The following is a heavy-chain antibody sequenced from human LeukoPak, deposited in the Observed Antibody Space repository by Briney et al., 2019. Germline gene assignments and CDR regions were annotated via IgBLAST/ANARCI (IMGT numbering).Heavy chain of an antibody. J-gene: IGHJ4*02. CDR2: IWYDGSNK. CDR1: GFTFSSYG. D-gene: IGHD3-10*01. V-gene: IGHV3-33*01. Sequence: GGSLRLSCAASGFTFSSYGMHWVRQAPGKGLEWVAVIWYDGSNKYYADSVKGRFTISRDNSKNTLFLQMNSLRAEDMAVYYCARGGFGELLFYFAYWGQGTLVTVSS. CDR3: ARGGFGELLFYFAY.